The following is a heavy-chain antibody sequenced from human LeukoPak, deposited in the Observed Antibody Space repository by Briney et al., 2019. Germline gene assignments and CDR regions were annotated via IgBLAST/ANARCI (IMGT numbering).Heavy chain of an antibody. Sequence: SETLSLTCTVSGGSISSYYWRWIRQPPGKGLEWIGYIYYSGSTNYNPSLKSRVTISVDTSKNQFSLKLSSVTAADTAVYYCARHRPWGSLDYWGQGTLVTVSS. D-gene: IGHD7-27*01. CDR1: GGSISSYY. CDR3: ARHRPWGSLDY. J-gene: IGHJ4*02. V-gene: IGHV4-59*08. CDR2: IYYSGST.